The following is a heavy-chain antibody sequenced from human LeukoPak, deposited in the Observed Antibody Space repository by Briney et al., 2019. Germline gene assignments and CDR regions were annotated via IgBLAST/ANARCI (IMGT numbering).Heavy chain of an antibody. J-gene: IGHJ4*02. V-gene: IGHV1-69*05. CDR1: GGTFTSYA. CDR2: IIPIFGTA. CDR3: ARDNYPIFGVVITLSY. D-gene: IGHD3-3*01. Sequence: ASVKVSCNASGGTFTSYAISWVRHAPGQGLEWMGRIIPIFGTANYDQKFQGRVTITTDESTSTAYMELSSLRSEDTAVYYCARDNYPIFGVVITLSYWGQGTLVTVSS.